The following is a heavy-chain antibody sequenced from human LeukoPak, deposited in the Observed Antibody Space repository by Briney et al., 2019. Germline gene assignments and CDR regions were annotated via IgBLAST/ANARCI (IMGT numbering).Heavy chain of an antibody. D-gene: IGHD3/OR15-3a*01. CDR2: IGTSGSPI. CDR3: ASGLVIDY. J-gene: IGHJ4*02. V-gene: IGHV3-48*04. CDR1: GFTFSSYG. Sequence: GGSLRLSCAASGFTFSSYGMHWVRQAPGKGLEWVSHIGTSGSPIYHADSVKGRFTISRDDGKKSLYLQMDSLRVEDTAVYYCASGLVIDYWGQGTLVTVSS.